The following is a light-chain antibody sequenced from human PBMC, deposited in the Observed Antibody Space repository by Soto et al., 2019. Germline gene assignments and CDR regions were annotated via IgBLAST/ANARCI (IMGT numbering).Light chain of an antibody. CDR1: SSDVGAYDY. Sequence: QSALTQPRSVSGSPGQSVTISCTGSSSDVGAYDYVSWYLQHPGKAPKLILYDVSKRPSGVPDRFSGAKSANTASLTISGLQAEDEADYYCCSYTRTYTWVFGGGTKLTVL. CDR3: CSYTRTYTWV. CDR2: DVS. V-gene: IGLV2-11*01. J-gene: IGLJ3*02.